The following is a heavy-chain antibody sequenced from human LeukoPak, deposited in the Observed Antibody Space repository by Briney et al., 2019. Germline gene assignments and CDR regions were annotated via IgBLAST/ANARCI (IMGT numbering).Heavy chain of an antibody. Sequence: GASVEVSCKASGGTFSSYAISWVRQAPGQGLEWMGRIIPIFGTANYAQKFQGRVTITTDESTSTAYMELSSLRSEDTAVYYCARDQLDIVVVPAAMRDYYYYMDVWGKGTTVTVSS. CDR2: IIPIFGTA. J-gene: IGHJ6*03. CDR3: ARDQLDIVVVPAAMRDYYYYMDV. V-gene: IGHV1-69*05. D-gene: IGHD2-2*03. CDR1: GGTFSSYA.